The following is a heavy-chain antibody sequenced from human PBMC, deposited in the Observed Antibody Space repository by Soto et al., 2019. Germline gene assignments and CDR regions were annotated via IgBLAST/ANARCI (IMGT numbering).Heavy chain of an antibody. V-gene: IGHV3-21*06. CDR2: ISSGSAYI. CDR3: TRDQGGSYDSWFDP. CDR1: TFNSYS. Sequence: DVQLVESGGGLVKPGGSLRLSCTFTFNSYSLNWVRQAPGKGLEWVSSISSGSAYIKYADSVKGRFTISRDNANNVLFLQMSSVRDDDPAVYYCTRDQGGSYDSWFDPWGQGTLVTVSS. D-gene: IGHD1-26*01. J-gene: IGHJ5*02.